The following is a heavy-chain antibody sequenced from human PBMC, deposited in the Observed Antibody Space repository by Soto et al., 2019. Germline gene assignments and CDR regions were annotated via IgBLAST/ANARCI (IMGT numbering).Heavy chain of an antibody. D-gene: IGHD1-26*01. CDR1: GFTFSSNA. CDR3: GTGTWGDFDI. V-gene: IGHV3-23*01. Sequence: EVQLLASGGGLVQPGGSLSLSCVASGFTFSSNAMRWVRQAPGKGLEWVSHITSGSGGGTYYADSVKGRFTIARDNAKQTLYMQMNSLGVKDTAVYYSGTGTWGDFDIWGHGTVVTVSS. J-gene: IGHJ3*02. CDR2: ITSGSGGGT.